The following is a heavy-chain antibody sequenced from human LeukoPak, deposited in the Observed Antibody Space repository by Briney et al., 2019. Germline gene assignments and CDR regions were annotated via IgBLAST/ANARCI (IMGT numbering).Heavy chain of an antibody. CDR3: SRVARYSYGFKRSDP. V-gene: IGHV3-49*04. CDR2: ITSRAYGGTP. CDR1: GYSFGDYA. Sequence: PGRSLRLSCTSSGYSFGDYAVGWVRQAPGEGLEWVGFITSRAYGGTPEYAASVKGSFIISRDDSKSIAYLQMNSLKIEDTAVYYCSRVARYSYGFKRSDPWGQGTLVTVSS. D-gene: IGHD5-18*01. J-gene: IGHJ5*02.